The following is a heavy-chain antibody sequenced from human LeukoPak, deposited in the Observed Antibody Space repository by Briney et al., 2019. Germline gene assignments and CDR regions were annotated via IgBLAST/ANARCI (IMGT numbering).Heavy chain of an antibody. Sequence: GASVTVSCKASGYTFTGYYMHWVRQAPGQGLEWMGWINPNSGGTNYAQKFQGRVTMTRDTSISTAYMELSRLRSDDTAVYYCARDNGVYPDVYYYYYMDVWGKGTTVTVSS. D-gene: IGHD2-8*01. J-gene: IGHJ6*03. CDR1: GYTFTGYY. CDR3: ARDNGVYPDVYYYYYMDV. V-gene: IGHV1-2*02. CDR2: INPNSGGT.